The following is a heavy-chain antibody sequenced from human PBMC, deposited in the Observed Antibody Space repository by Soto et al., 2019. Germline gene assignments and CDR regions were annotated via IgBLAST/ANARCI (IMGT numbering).Heavy chain of an antibody. V-gene: IGHV3-23*01. J-gene: IGHJ4*02. CDR2: ISGSGGRR. Sequence: PGGSLRLSCAASGFTFSSYAMSWVRQAPGKGLEWVSAISGSGGRRDYADSVKGRFTISRDKSKNTLYLQMNSLRVEDTAVYYCAAGIDFYGSGSYSDYWGQGTLVTVSS. D-gene: IGHD3-10*01. CDR3: AAGIDFYGSGSYSDY. CDR1: GFTFSSYA.